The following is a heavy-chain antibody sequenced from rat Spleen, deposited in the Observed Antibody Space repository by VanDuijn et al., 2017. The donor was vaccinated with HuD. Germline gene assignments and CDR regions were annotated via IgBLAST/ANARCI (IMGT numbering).Heavy chain of an antibody. V-gene: IGHV5-29*01. CDR2: ISYGDSSGHSGT. CDR3: ARAGYLRDWYFDF. Sequence: EVQLVESGGGLVQPGRSLKLSCAASGFTFSDYGVAWVRQAPTTGLEWVATISYGDSSGHSGTYYRDSVRGRFTISRDNAKSTLYLQMENLRSEDTATYYCARAGYLRDWYFDFWGPGTMVTVSS. CDR1: GFTFSDYG. J-gene: IGHJ1*01. D-gene: IGHD2-2*01.